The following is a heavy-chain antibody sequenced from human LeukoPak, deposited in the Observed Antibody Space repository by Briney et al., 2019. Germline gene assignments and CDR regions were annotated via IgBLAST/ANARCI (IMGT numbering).Heavy chain of an antibody. D-gene: IGHD6-19*01. CDR2: ISFDGSIE. V-gene: IGHV3-30*18. J-gene: IGHJ3*01. CDR1: GFTFSSYG. Sequence: PGGSLRLSCAASGFTFSSYGMHWVRQTPGKGLEWVALISFDGSIEYYVDSVKGRFTISRDNSKNTLFLQMNSLRPEDTAVYYCAKDSDIAVAGSDDALDVWGQGTTVTVSS. CDR3: AKDSDIAVAGSDDALDV.